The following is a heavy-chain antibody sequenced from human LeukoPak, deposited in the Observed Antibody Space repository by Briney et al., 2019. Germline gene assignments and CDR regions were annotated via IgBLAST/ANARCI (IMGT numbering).Heavy chain of an antibody. V-gene: IGHV3-21*01. CDR2: ISCGRDYR. CDR1: GFTFRSYN. J-gene: IGHJ4*02. CDR3: ARDSRGWSRNY. Sequence: GGSLRLSCAASGFTFRSYNMTWVRQAPGKGLEWLSCISCGRDYRYYAALVKGRFTISTENAKHSLYLQLNSLGAEDTAVYDCARDSRGWSRNYWGPGNLVTVS. D-gene: IGHD6-19*01.